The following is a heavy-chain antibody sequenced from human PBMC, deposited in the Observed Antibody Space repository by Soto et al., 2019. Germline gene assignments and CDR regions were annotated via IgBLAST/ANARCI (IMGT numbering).Heavy chain of an antibody. V-gene: IGHV3-48*02. J-gene: IGHJ5*02. CDR1: GFTFSSYS. CDR3: ARVDSSGWYSWFDP. CDR2: ISSSSSTI. D-gene: IGHD6-19*01. Sequence: QPGGSLRLSCAASGFTFSSYSMNWVRQAPGKGLEWVSYISSSSSTIYYADSVKGRFTISRDNAKNSLYLQMNSLRDEDTAVYYCARVDSSGWYSWFDPWGQGTLVTVSS.